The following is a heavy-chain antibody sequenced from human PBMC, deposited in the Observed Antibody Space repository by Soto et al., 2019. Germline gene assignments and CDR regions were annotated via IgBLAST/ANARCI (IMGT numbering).Heavy chain of an antibody. Sequence: GASVKVSCKASGGTFSSYAISWVRQAPGQGLEWMGGIIPIFGTANYAQKFQGRVTITADESTSTAYMELSSLRSEDTAVYYCATSIAAPGLFDDWGQGSLVTVDS. D-gene: IGHD6-13*01. CDR2: IIPIFGTA. V-gene: IGHV1-69*13. CDR3: ATSIAAPGLFDD. J-gene: IGHJ4*02. CDR1: GGTFSSYA.